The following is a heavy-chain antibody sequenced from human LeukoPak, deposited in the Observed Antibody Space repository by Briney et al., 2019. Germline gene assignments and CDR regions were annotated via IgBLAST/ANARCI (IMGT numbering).Heavy chain of an antibody. CDR3: ARITYLRHYLPDP. D-gene: IGHD3-10*01. V-gene: IGHV2-70*04. CDR2: IDWDDDK. Sequence: SGPALAKPTQTLTLTCTFSGFSLSTSGMRVSWIRQPPGKALEWLARIDWDDDKYCSTSLKTRLTISKATSKNQVVLTMTNMDPVDTATYYCARITYLRHYLPDPWGQGTLVTVSS. CDR1: GFSLSTSGMR. J-gene: IGHJ5*02.